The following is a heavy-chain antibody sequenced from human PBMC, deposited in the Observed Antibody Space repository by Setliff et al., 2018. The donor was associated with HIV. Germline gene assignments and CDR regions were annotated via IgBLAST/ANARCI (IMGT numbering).Heavy chain of an antibody. V-gene: IGHV1-18*01. CDR2: ISTYSDET. CDR3: ARGRMVRGVGPFRDYYYGMDV. D-gene: IGHD3-10*01. J-gene: IGHJ6*02. CDR1: GYTFTTYG. Sequence: ASVKVSCKPSGYTFTTYGLSWVRQAPGQGLEWMGWISTYSDETSSSQNLQGRLTMTTDTSTGTAYMELRSLRSDDTAVYYCARGRMVRGVGPFRDYYYGMDVWGQGTTVTVSS.